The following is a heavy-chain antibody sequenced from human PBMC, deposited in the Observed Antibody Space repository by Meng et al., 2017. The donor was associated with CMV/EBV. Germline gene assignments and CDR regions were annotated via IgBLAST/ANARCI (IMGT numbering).Heavy chain of an antibody. CDR2: ISWNSGFI. CDR1: GFTFDDYA. D-gene: IGHD1-26*01. V-gene: IGHV3-9*01. CDR3: AKVHPSGGSYYVGPVDY. J-gene: IGHJ4*02. Sequence: GGSLRLSCAASGFTFDDYAMHWVQQGPGKGLEWVSGISWNSGFIGYADSVRGRFTISRDNAKSSLYLQMNSLRAEDTALYYCAKVHPSGGSYYVGPVDYWGQGTLVTVSS.